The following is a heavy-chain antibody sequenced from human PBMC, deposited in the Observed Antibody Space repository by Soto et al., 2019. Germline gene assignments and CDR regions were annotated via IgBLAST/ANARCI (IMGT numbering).Heavy chain of an antibody. CDR2: IYYSGST. V-gene: IGHV4-59*08. CDR3: ARHVYCSSTSCYAEVNFDY. J-gene: IGHJ4*02. Sequence: SETLSLTCTVSGGSISSYYWSWIRQPPGKGLEWIGYIYYSGSTNYNPSLKSRVTISVDTSKNQFSLKLSSVTAADTAVYYCARHVYCSSTSCYAEVNFDYWGQGTLVTVSS. D-gene: IGHD2-2*01. CDR1: GGSISSYY.